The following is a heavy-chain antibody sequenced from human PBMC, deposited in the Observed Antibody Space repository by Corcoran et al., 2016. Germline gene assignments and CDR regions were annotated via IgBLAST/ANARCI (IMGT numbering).Heavy chain of an antibody. CDR2: IYTSGST. Sequence: QVQLQESGPGLVKPSETLSLTCTVSGGSISSYYWSWIRQPAGKGLEWIGRIYTSGSTNYNPSLKSRVTMSVDTSKNQFSLKLSSVTAADQAGYYCARSRSQFLEWLYFDYWGQGTLVTVSS. J-gene: IGHJ4*02. V-gene: IGHV4-4*07. D-gene: IGHD3-3*01. CDR3: ARSRSQFLEWLYFDY. CDR1: GGSISSYY.